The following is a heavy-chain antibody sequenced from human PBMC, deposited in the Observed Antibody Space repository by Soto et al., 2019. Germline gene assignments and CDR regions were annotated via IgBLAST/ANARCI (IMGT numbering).Heavy chain of an antibody. D-gene: IGHD3-9*01. Sequence: PGGSLRLSCAASGFTFKNYAMTWVRQAPVDGLEFVSGISSIFGKIYYADSVKGRFTVSRYISKSTLYLQMNSLRAEDTAIYYCAHMTGFDYWGQGALVTVSS. J-gene: IGHJ4*02. CDR1: GFTFKNYA. CDR3: AHMTGFDY. V-gene: IGHV3-23*01. CDR2: ISSIFGKI.